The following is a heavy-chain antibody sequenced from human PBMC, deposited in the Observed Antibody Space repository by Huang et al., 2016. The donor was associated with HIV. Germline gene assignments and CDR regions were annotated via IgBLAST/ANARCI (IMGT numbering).Heavy chain of an antibody. Sequence: QVQLQQWGAGLLKPSETLAHTCAVYGGSLGTYYWAWIRRPPGKGLQWIGEVNDGGDINYNPSLESRVTISVDTSRNQVSLTLTSMTAADTATYYCARRFRVAATRKWFDPWGQGTLVIVSS. J-gene: IGHJ5*02. CDR2: VNDGGDI. D-gene: IGHD3-10*01. V-gene: IGHV4-34*01. CDR1: GGSLGTYY. CDR3: ARRFRVAATRKWFDP.